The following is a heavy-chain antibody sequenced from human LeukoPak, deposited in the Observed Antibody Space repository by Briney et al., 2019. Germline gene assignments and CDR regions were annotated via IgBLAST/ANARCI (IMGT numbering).Heavy chain of an antibody. CDR1: GFSLSNSGVG. J-gene: IGHJ4*02. D-gene: IGHD3-3*01. CDR3: AHYDDFWSGYSN. CDR2: IYWNDDK. Sequence: SGPTLVKPTQTLTLTCTFSGFSLSNSGVGVGWIRQPPGKALDWLALIYWNDDKRYSPSLKSRLTVTKDTSKNQVVLTMTNMDPVDTATYYCAHYDDFWSGYSNWGQGTLVTVSS. V-gene: IGHV2-5*01.